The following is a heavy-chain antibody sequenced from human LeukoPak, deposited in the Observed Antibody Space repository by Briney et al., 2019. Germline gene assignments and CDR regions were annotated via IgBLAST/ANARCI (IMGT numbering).Heavy chain of an antibody. D-gene: IGHD3-10*01. J-gene: IGHJ4*02. CDR2: ISAYNGNT. Sequence: ASVKVSCKASGYTFTSYGISWVRQAPGQGLEWMGWISAYNGNTNYAQMLQGRVTMTTDTSTSTAYMELRSLRSDDTAVYYCASPYYGSGSYLYWGQGTLVTVSS. V-gene: IGHV1-18*01. CDR1: GYTFTSYG. CDR3: ASPYYGSGSYLY.